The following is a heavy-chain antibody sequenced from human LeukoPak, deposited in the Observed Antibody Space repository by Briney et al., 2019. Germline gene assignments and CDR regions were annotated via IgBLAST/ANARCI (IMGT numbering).Heavy chain of an antibody. CDR2: IYHSGST. CDR1: GYSISSGYY. V-gene: IGHV4-38-2*02. D-gene: IGHD6-13*01. CDR3: ARNRGLGIAAAGTHFQH. Sequence: SETLSPTCTVSGYSISSGYYWGWIRQPPGKGLEWIGSIYHSGSTYYNPSLKSRVTISVDTSKNQFSLKLSSVTAADTAVYYCARNRGLGIAAAGTHFQHWGQGTLVTVSS. J-gene: IGHJ1*01.